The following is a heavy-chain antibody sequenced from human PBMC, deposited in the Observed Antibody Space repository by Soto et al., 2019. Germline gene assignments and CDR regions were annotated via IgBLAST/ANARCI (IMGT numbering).Heavy chain of an antibody. Sequence: QVQLVESGGGVVQPGRALRLSCAGSGFSFNTSGLHWDRQAPGKGLEWVSVIALDGSQEFYGDCVRGRFTIYRDNSKNTIFLQMKSLTPEDTAVYYCATKVRVTNYRYYGMDVWGQGTTVTVSS. V-gene: IGHV3-30*03. CDR2: IALDGSQE. CDR1: GFSFNTSG. CDR3: ATKVRVTNYRYYGMDV. J-gene: IGHJ6*02. D-gene: IGHD1-1*01.